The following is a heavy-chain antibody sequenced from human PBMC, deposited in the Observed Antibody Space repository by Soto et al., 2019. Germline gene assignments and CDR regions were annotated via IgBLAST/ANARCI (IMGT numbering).Heavy chain of an antibody. CDR3: ARDWYYFDSSGYSKPVYYHSYGLDV. CDR2: INPNSGGT. J-gene: IGHJ6*02. Sequence: ASVKVSCKASGYTFTDYYIHWLRQAPGQGLEWRGWINPNSGGTNFAHQFQGRVTMXRAXXITTAYMEPSSMRFDDTTVYDCARDWYYFDSSGYSKPVYYHSYGLDVWDQGTFVTVCS. D-gene: IGHD3-22*01. V-gene: IGHV1-2*07. CDR1: GYTFTDYY.